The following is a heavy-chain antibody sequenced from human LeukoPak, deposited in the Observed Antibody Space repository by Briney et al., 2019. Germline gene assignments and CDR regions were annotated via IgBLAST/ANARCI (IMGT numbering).Heavy chain of an antibody. J-gene: IGHJ4*02. CDR2: INPNSGGT. CDR1: GYTFTGYY. D-gene: IGHD3-9*01. V-gene: IGHV1-2*06. Sequence: ASAKVSCKASGYTFTGYYMHWVRQAPGQGLEWMGRINPNSGGTNYAQKFQGRVTMTRDTSISTAYMELSRLRSDDTAVYYCARSYDILTGLDYWGQGTLVTVSS. CDR3: ARSYDILTGLDY.